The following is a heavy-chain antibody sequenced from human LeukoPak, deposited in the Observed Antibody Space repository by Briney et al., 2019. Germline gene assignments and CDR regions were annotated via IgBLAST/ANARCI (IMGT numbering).Heavy chain of an antibody. J-gene: IGHJ4*02. CDR2: IYHSGST. Sequence: KPSETLSLTCAVSGYSISSGYYWGWIRQPPGKGLEWIGSIYHSGSTYYNPSLKSRVTISVDTSKNQFSLKLSSVTAADTAVYYCARRVCSSTSCPFDLYSFDYWGQGTLVTVSS. CDR1: GYSISSGYY. V-gene: IGHV4-38-2*01. CDR3: ARRVCSSTSCPFDLYSFDY. D-gene: IGHD2-2*01.